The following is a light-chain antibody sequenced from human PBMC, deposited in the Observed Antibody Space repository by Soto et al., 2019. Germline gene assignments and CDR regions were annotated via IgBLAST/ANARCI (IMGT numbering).Light chain of an antibody. CDR1: QSVSSY. Sequence: IVLTQSPATLSWSPGERATLSCRASQSVSSYLAWYQQKPGQAPRLLIYDASNRATGIPARFSGSGSGTDGTITISRLQQEDGAVYDCQQYNNWTITFGQGTRLEI. CDR3: QQYNNWTIT. CDR2: DAS. V-gene: IGKV3-11*01. J-gene: IGKJ5*01.